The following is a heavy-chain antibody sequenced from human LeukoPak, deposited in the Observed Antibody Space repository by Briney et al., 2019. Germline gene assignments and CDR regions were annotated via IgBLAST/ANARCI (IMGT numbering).Heavy chain of an antibody. CDR1: GGSISSGSYY. Sequence: SETLSLTCTVSGGSISSGSYYWSWIRQPAGKGLEWIGRIYTSGSTNYNPSLKSRVTISVNTSKNQFSLKLSSVTAADTAVYYCARRGVGYNLYYFDYWGQGTLVTVSS. J-gene: IGHJ4*02. CDR2: IYTSGST. D-gene: IGHD5-24*01. CDR3: ARRGVGYNLYYFDY. V-gene: IGHV4-61*02.